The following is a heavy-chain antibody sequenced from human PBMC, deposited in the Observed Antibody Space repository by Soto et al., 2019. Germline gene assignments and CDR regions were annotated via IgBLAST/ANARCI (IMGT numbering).Heavy chain of an antibody. CDR2: VFHTGGT. V-gene: IGHV4-4*02. CDR3: ARVFSSGSGWMYYFDF. Sequence: QVQLQESGPGLVKPSETLSLTCTVSSDSIAGENWWSWVRQPPGLGLEWIGEVFHTGGTNYNPSLKSRVTMEVDTSKNQLTLQLVSATAAYTAVYDCARVFSSGSGWMYYFDFWGQGTLVSVSS. CDR1: SDSIAGENW. J-gene: IGHJ4*02. D-gene: IGHD6-19*01.